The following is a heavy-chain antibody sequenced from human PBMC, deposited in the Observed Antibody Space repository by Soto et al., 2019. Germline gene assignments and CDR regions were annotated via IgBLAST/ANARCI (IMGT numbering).Heavy chain of an antibody. Sequence: GGSLRLSCAASGFTFSSYWMSWVRQAPGKGLEWVANIKQDGSEKYYVDSVKGRFTISRDNAKNSLYLQMNSLRAEDTAVYYCARIKLLYSGYDSGRDYYGMDVWGQGTTVTVSS. CDR3: ARIKLLYSGYDSGRDYYGMDV. CDR1: GFTFSSYW. V-gene: IGHV3-7*04. D-gene: IGHD5-12*01. J-gene: IGHJ6*02. CDR2: IKQDGSEK.